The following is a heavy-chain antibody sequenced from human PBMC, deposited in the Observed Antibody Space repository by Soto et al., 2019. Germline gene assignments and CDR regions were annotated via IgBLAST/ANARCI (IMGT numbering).Heavy chain of an antibody. J-gene: IGHJ5*02. D-gene: IGHD5-12*01. V-gene: IGHV1-18*01. Sequence: GASVKVSCKASGYTFLSYDISWVRQAPGQGLEWMGWISTYSGDTKYAQKFQGRVTMTTDTSTTTAYLELRSLRSDDTAVYYCARHHGPTTSENWFDPWGQGTLVTVSS. CDR2: ISTYSGDT. CDR1: GYTFLSYD. CDR3: ARHHGPTTSENWFDP.